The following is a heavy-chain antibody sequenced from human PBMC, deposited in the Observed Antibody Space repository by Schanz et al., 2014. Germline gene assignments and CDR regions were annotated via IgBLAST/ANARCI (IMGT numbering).Heavy chain of an antibody. CDR2: ISWNSGSI. J-gene: IGHJ6*02. CDR1: GFTFDDYA. V-gene: IGHV3-9*01. CDR3: AKIWKGHPIEVRPGWSDGMDV. D-gene: IGHD6-6*01. Sequence: EVHLVESGGGLVQPGGSLRLSCAASGFTFDDYAMHWVRQAPGKGLEWVSGISWNSGSIGYADSVKGRFTISRDNAKTSLYLQMNSLRAEDTAVYYCAKIWKGHPIEVRPGWSDGMDVWGQGTTVTVSS.